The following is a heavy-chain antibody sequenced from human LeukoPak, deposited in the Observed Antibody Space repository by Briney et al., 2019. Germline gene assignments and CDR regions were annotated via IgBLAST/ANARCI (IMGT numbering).Heavy chain of an antibody. CDR1: GFTFSSYW. CDR2: INSDGSST. CDR3: ARGALTYYYDSSGYPPYYYYGMDV. D-gene: IGHD3-22*01. Sequence: GGSLRLSCAASGFTFSSYWMHWVRQAPGKGLVWVSRINSDGSSTSYADSVKGRFTISRDNAKNTLYLQMNSLRAEDTAVYYCARGALTYYYDSSGYPPYYYYGMDVWGQGTTVTVFS. J-gene: IGHJ6*02. V-gene: IGHV3-74*01.